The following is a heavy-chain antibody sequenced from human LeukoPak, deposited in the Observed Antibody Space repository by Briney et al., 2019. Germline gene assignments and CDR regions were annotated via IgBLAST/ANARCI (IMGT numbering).Heavy chain of an antibody. J-gene: IGHJ4*02. CDR2: IYYSGST. V-gene: IGHV4-59*01. CDR3: AREPLYYYGSGGLDY. D-gene: IGHD3-10*01. Sequence: PSETLSLTCTVSGGSISSYYWSWIRQPPGKGLEWMGYIYYSGSTNYNPSLKSRVTISVDTSKNQFSLKLSSVTAADTAVYYCAREPLYYYGSGGLDYWGQGTLVTVSS. CDR1: GGSISSYY.